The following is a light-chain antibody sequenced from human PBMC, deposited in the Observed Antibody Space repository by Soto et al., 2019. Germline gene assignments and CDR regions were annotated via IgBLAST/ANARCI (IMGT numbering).Light chain of an antibody. Sequence: EIVLTQSPATLSVSPGERATLSCRASQNIDNKLVWYQQKPGQAPSLLLSNAVTRAPGIPARFSGSGFGTEFTLTISSLQPEDFAIYYCQQYKSLWPITFGQGTRLEI. V-gene: IGKV3-15*01. CDR2: NAV. J-gene: IGKJ5*01. CDR3: QQYKSLWPIT. CDR1: QNIDNK.